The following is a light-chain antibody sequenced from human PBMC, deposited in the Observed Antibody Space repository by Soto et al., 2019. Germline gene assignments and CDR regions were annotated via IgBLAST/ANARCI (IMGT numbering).Light chain of an antibody. CDR3: QQTHSLPLS. Sequence: DIQMTQSPSSVSASVGDRVTITCRASQGIGTWLAWYQQKPGKGPNLLIYAASSLHSGVPSRFSGSGSGTDFTLSISSLQPEDFATYYCQQTHSLPLSFGPGTKVDI. J-gene: IGKJ3*01. CDR2: AAS. V-gene: IGKV1-12*01. CDR1: QGIGTW.